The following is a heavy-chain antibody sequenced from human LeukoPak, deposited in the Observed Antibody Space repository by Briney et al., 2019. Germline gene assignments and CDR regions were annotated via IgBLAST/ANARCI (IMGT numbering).Heavy chain of an antibody. Sequence: GGSLRLSCAASGFTFSSYSMNWVRQAPGKGLEWVSSISISSSYIYYADSVKGRFTISRDNAKNSLYLQMNSLRAEDTAVYYCARDTQYNWNDEDAFDIWGQGTMVTVSS. J-gene: IGHJ3*02. CDR2: ISISSSYI. CDR1: GFTFSSYS. CDR3: ARDTQYNWNDEDAFDI. V-gene: IGHV3-21*01. D-gene: IGHD1-1*01.